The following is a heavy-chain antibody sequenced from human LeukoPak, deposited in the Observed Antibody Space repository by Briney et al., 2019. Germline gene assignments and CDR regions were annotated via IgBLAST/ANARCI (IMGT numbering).Heavy chain of an antibody. CDR3: ARSDTEGAAAGTIWFDP. J-gene: IGHJ5*02. D-gene: IGHD6-13*01. CDR2: INHSGST. V-gene: IGHV4-34*01. CDR1: GGSFSGYY. Sequence: PSETLSLTCAVYGGSFSGYYWSWIRQPPGKGLEWIGEINHSGSTNYNPSLKSRVTISVDTSKNQFSLKLSSVTAADTAVYYCARSDTEGAAAGTIWFDPWGQGTLVTVSS.